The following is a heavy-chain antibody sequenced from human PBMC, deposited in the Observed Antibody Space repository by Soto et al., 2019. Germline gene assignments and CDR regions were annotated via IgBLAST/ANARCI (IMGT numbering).Heavy chain of an antibody. J-gene: IGHJ4*02. D-gene: IGHD1-26*01. CDR3: ARGSGSYGY. Sequence: VRQAPGKGLEWVSSISSSSSYIYYADSVKGRFTISRDNAKNSLYLQMNSLRAEDTAVYYCARGSGSYGYWGQGTLVTVSS. V-gene: IGHV3-21*01. CDR2: ISSSSSYI.